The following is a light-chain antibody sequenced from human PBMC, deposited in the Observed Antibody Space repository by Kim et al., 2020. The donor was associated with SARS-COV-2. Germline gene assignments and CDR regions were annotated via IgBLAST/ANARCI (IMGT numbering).Light chain of an antibody. Sequence: QAGLTQPPSVSKALRQTATLTCTGNTNNIGYQGALWLQQHQGHPPTLLSHRSNDRPSGISERFSASSSGDTASLTITGLQPEDEADCYCSAWDTRLRTWVFGGGTRLTVL. J-gene: IGLJ3*02. CDR3: SAWDTRLRTWV. CDR1: TNNIGYQG. V-gene: IGLV10-54*01. CDR2: RSN.